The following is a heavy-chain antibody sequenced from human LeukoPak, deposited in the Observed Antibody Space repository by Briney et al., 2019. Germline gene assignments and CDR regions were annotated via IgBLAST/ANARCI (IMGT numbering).Heavy chain of an antibody. CDR1: GYTFTGYY. Sequence: ASVKVSCKASGYTFTGYYIHWVRQAPGQGLEWMGWISPNSGGTKYAQRFQGRVTMTRDTSSSTAHMELSRLRSDDTAVYYCARQNYDYVWGSYRYDYWGQGTLVTVSS. CDR3: ARQNYDYVWGSYRYDY. D-gene: IGHD3-16*02. CDR2: ISPNSGGT. V-gene: IGHV1-2*02. J-gene: IGHJ4*02.